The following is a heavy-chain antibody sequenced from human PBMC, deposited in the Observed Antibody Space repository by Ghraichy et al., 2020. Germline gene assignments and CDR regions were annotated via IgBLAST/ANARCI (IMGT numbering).Heavy chain of an antibody. CDR3: ARDLPLTIFGAVNYYGMDV. D-gene: IGHD3-3*01. CDR2: ISAYNGNT. V-gene: IGHV1-18*04. CDR1: GYTFTSYG. J-gene: IGHJ6*02. Sequence: ASVKVSCKASGYTFTSYGISWVRQAPGQGLEWMGWISAYNGNTNYAQKLQGRVTMTTDTSTSTAYMELRSLRSDDTAVYYCARDLPLTIFGAVNYYGMDVWGQGTTVTVSS.